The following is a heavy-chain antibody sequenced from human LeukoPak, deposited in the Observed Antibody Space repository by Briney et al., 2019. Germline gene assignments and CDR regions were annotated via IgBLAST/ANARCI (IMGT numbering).Heavy chain of an antibody. V-gene: IGHV3-43*02. CDR3: AKDMYDVAGGY. CDR2: ITGDGSST. CDR1: GFTFGDCA. J-gene: IGHJ4*02. Sequence: GGSLRLSCAASGFTFGDCAMHWVRQAPGKGLEWVSLITGDGSSTYYADSVKGRFTIFRDNSKNSLYVQMNSLRTEDTALYYCAKDMYDVAGGYWGQGTLVTV. D-gene: IGHD2-8*01.